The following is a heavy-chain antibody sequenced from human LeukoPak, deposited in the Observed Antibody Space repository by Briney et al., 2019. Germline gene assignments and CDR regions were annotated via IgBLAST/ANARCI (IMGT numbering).Heavy chain of an antibody. CDR3: ARDKGGSGYLVAFDI. CDR1: GFPFSSHG. Sequence: PGGSLRLSCAGSGFPFSSHGMNWVRQAPGKGLEWVSSISSSSYIYYADSVKGRFTISRDNAKNSLYLQMNSLRAEDTAVYYCARDKGGSGYLVAFDIWGQGTMVTVSS. CDR2: ISSSSYI. V-gene: IGHV3-21*01. D-gene: IGHD5-12*01. J-gene: IGHJ3*02.